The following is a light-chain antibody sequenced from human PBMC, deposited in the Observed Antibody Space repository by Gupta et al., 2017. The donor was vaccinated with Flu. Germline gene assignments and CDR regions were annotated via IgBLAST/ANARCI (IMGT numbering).Light chain of an antibody. CDR1: QSVLYSSNKENY. J-gene: IGKJ4*01. Sequence: NCKSSQSVLYSSNKENYLAWYQQKPGQPPKLLISWASTRESRVPDRFSGSGSGTDFTLTISSLQAEDVAVYFCQQYSTIPLTFGGGTKVEIK. CDR3: QQYSTIPLT. V-gene: IGKV4-1*01. CDR2: WAS.